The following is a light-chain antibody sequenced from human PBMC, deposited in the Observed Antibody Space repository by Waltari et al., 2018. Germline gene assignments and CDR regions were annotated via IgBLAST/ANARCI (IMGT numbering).Light chain of an antibody. CDR2: AAS. Sequence: DIQITQSPSSLPASVGDRVTITCLASQTISSYLNWYQPKPGKAPKLLIYAASSLQSGVPSRFSGSGSGPDFTLTISSLQPEDFATYYCQQSYSSPWTFGQGTKVEV. J-gene: IGKJ1*01. CDR1: QTISSY. CDR3: QQSYSSPWT. V-gene: IGKV1-39*01.